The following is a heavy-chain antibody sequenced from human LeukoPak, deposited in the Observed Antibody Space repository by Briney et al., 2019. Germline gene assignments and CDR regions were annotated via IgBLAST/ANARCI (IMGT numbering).Heavy chain of an antibody. Sequence: SETLSLTCTVSGGSISSYYWSWIRQPPGKGLEWIGYIYYSGSTNYNPSLKSRVTISIDTAKNQFSLKLSSVIAADTAVYYCARVERQLWLRYPSYWFDPWGQGTLVTVSS. V-gene: IGHV4-59*01. CDR3: ARVERQLWLRYPSYWFDP. CDR2: IYYSGST. CDR1: GGSISSYY. D-gene: IGHD5-18*01. J-gene: IGHJ5*02.